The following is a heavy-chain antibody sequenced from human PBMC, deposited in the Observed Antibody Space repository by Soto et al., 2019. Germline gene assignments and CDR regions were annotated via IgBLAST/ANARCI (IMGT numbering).Heavy chain of an antibody. CDR2: IYYSGST. CDR3: ARRNRYNWNFDY. CDR1: GGSISSSSYY. V-gene: IGHV4-39*01. Sequence: QLQLQDSGPGLVKPSETLSLTCTVSGGSISSSSYYWGWIRQPPGKGLEWIGSIYYSGSTYYNPSRKSRVTISVDTSKNQFSLKLSSVTAADTAVYYCARRNRYNWNFDYWGQGTLVTVSS. J-gene: IGHJ4*02. D-gene: IGHD1-1*01.